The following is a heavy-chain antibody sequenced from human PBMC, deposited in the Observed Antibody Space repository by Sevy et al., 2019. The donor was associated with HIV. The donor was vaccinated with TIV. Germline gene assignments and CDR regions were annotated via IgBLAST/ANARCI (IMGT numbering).Heavy chain of an antibody. CDR2: ISGSGGSI. CDR3: RGVGTTTNFDY. Sequence: GGSLRLSCAASGFIFNSYGMSWVRQAPGKGMEWVSGISGSGGSIYYAHSVKGRFTISRDNFKNTLYLQMNSLRAEDTAVYYCRGVGTTTNFDYWGQGTLVTVSS. CDR1: GFIFNSYG. J-gene: IGHJ4*02. V-gene: IGHV3-23*01. D-gene: IGHD1-26*01.